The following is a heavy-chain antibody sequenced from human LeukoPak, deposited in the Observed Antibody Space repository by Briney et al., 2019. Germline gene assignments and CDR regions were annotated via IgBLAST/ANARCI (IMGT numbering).Heavy chain of an antibody. CDR3: AQTPIRGYSGYDSNWFDP. Sequence: GASVKVSCKASGGTFSSYTISWVRQAPGQGLEWMGRIIPILGIANYAQKFQGRVTITADKSTSTAYMELSSLRSEDTAVYYCAQTPIRGYSGYDSNWFDPWGQGTLVTVSS. J-gene: IGHJ5*02. V-gene: IGHV1-69*02. D-gene: IGHD5-12*01. CDR1: GGTFSSYT. CDR2: IIPILGIA.